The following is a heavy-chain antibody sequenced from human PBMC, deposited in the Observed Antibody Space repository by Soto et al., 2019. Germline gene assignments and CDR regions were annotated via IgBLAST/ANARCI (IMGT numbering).Heavy chain of an antibody. CDR2: IWYDGSNK. CDR1: GFTFSSYG. CDR3: VRDVITMIVAENLGFDP. J-gene: IGHJ5*02. D-gene: IGHD3-22*01. V-gene: IGHV3-33*01. Sequence: PGGSLRLSCAASGFTFSSYGMHWVRQAPGKGLEWVAVIWYDGSNKYYADSVKGRFTISRDNSKNTLYLQMNSLRAEDTAVYYCVRDVITMIVAENLGFDPWGQGTLVTVSS.